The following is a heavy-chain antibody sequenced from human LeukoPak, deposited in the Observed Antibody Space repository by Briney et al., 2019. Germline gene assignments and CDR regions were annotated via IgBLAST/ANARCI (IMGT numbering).Heavy chain of an antibody. CDR1: GGSFSGYY. J-gene: IGHJ4*02. CDR3: ARVGATTEYSY. D-gene: IGHD1-26*01. Sequence: PSETLSLTCAVYGGSFSGYYWSWIRQPPGKGLEWIGEINHSGSTNYNPSLKSRVTISVDTSKNQFSLKLSSVTAADTAVYYCARVGATTEYSYWGQGTLVTVSS. V-gene: IGHV4-34*01. CDR2: INHSGST.